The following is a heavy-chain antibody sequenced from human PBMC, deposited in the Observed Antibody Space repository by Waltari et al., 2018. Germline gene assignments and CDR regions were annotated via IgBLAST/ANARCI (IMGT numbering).Heavy chain of an antibody. CDR1: GFTFSSYS. CDR3: ARGLFYGYSSSDY. J-gene: IGHJ4*02. D-gene: IGHD6-13*01. Sequence: QVQLVESGGGVVQPGRSLSLSCAASGFTFSSYSMHWVRQAPGKGLEWVAVISYDGSNKYYADSVKGRFTISRDNSKNTRYLQMNSLRAEDTAVYYCARGLFYGYSSSDYWGQGTLVTVSS. V-gene: IGHV3-30*01. CDR2: ISYDGSNK.